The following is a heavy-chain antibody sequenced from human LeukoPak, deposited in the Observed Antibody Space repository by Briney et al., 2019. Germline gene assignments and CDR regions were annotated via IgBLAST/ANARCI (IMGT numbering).Heavy chain of an antibody. CDR1: GGSITSSSYY. CDR2: INYSGNT. Sequence: PSETLSLTCSVSGGSITSSSYYWGWIRQPPGKGLELIGTINYSGNTYYNPSLKSRLTISVDTYKNLFSLELRSVTAADTAIYFCARRASSGIPWGWFDPWGQGTLVTVSS. D-gene: IGHD3-10*01. V-gene: IGHV4-39*02. J-gene: IGHJ5*02. CDR3: ARRASSGIPWGWFDP.